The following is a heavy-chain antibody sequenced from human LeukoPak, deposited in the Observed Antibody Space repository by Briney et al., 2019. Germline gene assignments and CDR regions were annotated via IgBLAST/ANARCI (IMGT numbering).Heavy chain of an antibody. CDR3: ATYRGYYYDSSGPFDY. CDR2: INAGNGNT. J-gene: IGHJ4*02. V-gene: IGHV1-3*01. CDR1: GYTFTSYA. Sequence: ASGKVSCKASGYTFTSYAMHWVRQAPGQRLEWMGWINAGNGNTKYSQKFQGRVTITRDTSASTAYMELSSLRSEDTAVYYCATYRGYYYDSSGPFDYWGQGTLVTVSS. D-gene: IGHD3-22*01.